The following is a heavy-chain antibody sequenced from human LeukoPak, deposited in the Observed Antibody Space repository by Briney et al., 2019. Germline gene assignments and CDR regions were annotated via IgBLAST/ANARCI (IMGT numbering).Heavy chain of an antibody. CDR2: ISAYNGNT. V-gene: IGHV1-18*01. J-gene: IGHJ5*02. CDR1: GYTFTSYG. CDR3: ARVETIAAAGNWFDP. D-gene: IGHD6-13*01. Sequence: ASVKVSCKASGYTFTSYGISWVRQAPGQGLEWMGWISAYNGNTNYAQKLQGRVTMTTDTPTSTAYMELRSLRSDDTAVYYCARVETIAAAGNWFDPWGQGTLVTVSS.